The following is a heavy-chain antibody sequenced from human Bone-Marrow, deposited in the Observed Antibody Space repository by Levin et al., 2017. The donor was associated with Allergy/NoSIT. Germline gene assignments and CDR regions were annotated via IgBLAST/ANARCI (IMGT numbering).Heavy chain of an antibody. CDR2: MSGSGSTI. D-gene: IGHD3-10*01. J-gene: IGHJ4*02. V-gene: IGHV3-11*01. CDR3: ARDKALLLWVGEGFDY. Sequence: LSLTCAASGFTFSDYYMSWVRQAPGKGLEWISYMSGSGSTISYVDSVKGRFTISRDNAKNSLYLQMNSLRAEDTAVYYCARDKALLLWVGEGFDYWGQGTLVTVSS. CDR1: GFTFSDYY.